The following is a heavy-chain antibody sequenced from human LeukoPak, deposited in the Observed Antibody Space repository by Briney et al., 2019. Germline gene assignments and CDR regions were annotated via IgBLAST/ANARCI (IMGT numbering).Heavy chain of an antibody. V-gene: IGHV3-30-3*01. CDR1: GFTFSSYA. D-gene: IGHD4-17*01. Sequence: GGALRLSCGASGFTFSSYAMHWVRQAPGKGLEWVAVISYDGSNKYYADSVNGRFTISRDNSKNTLYLQMHSLRAEDPAVYYCARENLRYGFRFDYWGQGTLVTVSS. CDR2: ISYDGSNK. CDR3: ARENLRYGFRFDY. J-gene: IGHJ4*02.